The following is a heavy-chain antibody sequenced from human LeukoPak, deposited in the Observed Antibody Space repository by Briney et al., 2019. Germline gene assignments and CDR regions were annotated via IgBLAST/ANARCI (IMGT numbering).Heavy chain of an antibody. V-gene: IGHV3-30*18. J-gene: IGHJ6*03. Sequence: QPGKTLRLSCVASGFTFNTYGMHWVRQAPGKGLEWVAVISSDESNKYYVAAVKGRFTISRDNSKNTLYLQMNSLRAEDTAMYYCAKAAMPRYYFYYVDVWGKGTTVTVSS. CDR2: ISSDESNK. CDR1: GFTFNTYG. CDR3: AKAAMPRYYFYYVDV. D-gene: IGHD2-2*01.